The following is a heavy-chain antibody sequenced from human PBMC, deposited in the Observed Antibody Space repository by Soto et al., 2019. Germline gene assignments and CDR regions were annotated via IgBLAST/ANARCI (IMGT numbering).Heavy chain of an antibody. CDR1: GFTFSSYS. CDR2: ISYDGSNK. Sequence: SCAASGFTFSSYSMNWVRQAPGKGLEWVAVISYDGSNKYYADSVKGRFTISRDNSKNTLYLQMNSLRAEDTAVYYCARDPVLRFLEWLLPSYYGMDIWGQGTMVTVSS. J-gene: IGHJ6*02. CDR3: ARDPVLRFLEWLLPSYYGMDI. V-gene: IGHV3-30*03. D-gene: IGHD3-3*01.